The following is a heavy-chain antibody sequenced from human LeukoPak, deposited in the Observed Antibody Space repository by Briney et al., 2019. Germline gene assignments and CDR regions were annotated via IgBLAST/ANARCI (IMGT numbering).Heavy chain of an antibody. CDR1: GFTFSSYS. J-gene: IGHJ6*03. D-gene: IGHD4-17*01. CDR2: ISSSSSTI. Sequence: GGSLRLSCAASGFTFSSYSMNWVRQAPGKGLEWVSYISSSSSTIYYADSVKGRFTISRDNAKNSLYLQMNSLRAEDTAVYYCASWTVTTQYYCYYYYMDVWGKGTTVTVSS. CDR3: ASWTVTTQYYCYYYYMDV. V-gene: IGHV3-48*01.